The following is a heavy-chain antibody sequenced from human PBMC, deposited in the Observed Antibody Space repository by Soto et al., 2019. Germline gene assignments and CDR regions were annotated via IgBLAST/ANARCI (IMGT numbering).Heavy chain of an antibody. D-gene: IGHD6-19*01. CDR1: GFTFSSYW. CDR2: IKQDGSEK. J-gene: IGHJ6*02. CDR3: ARGVVAVAADYYYGMDV. Sequence: EVQLVESGGGLVQPGGSLRLLCAASGFTFSSYWMSWVRQAPGKGLEWVANIKQDGSEKYYVDSVKGRFTISRDNAKNSLYLQKNRLRAEDTAVYYCARGVVAVAADYYYGMDVCGQGTTVTVSS. V-gene: IGHV3-7*03.